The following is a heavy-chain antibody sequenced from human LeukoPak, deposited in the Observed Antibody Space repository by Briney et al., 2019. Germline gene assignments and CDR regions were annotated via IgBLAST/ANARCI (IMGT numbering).Heavy chain of an antibody. D-gene: IGHD6-19*01. Sequence: SQTLSLTCTVSGGSISRGGHYWSWVRQHPGKGLEWIGYIYHSGSTYNNPSLKSRVTISVDTSKNQFSLKLSSVTAADTAVYYCARTRGQWLVPVDYWGQGTLVTVSS. CDR1: GGSISRGGHY. V-gene: IGHV4-31*03. J-gene: IGHJ4*02. CDR2: IYHSGST. CDR3: ARTRGQWLVPVDY.